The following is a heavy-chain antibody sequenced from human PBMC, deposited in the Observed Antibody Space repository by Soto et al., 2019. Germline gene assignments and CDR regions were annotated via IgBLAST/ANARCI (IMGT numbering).Heavy chain of an antibody. D-gene: IGHD2-8*02. V-gene: IGHV4-34*01. CDR1: GGSFSGYC. CDR3: ARDKITGLFDY. Sequence: QVQLQQWGAGLLKHSETLSLTCAVYGGSFSGYCWTWIRQPPGTGLEWIGEINHSGSTNYNPSLKSRVTISVDTSKNQFSLKLTSVTAADTAVYYCARDKITGLFDYLGQGTLVTVSS. J-gene: IGHJ4*02. CDR2: INHSGST.